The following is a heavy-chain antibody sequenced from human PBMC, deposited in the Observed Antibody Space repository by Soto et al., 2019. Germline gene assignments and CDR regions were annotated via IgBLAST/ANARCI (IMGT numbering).Heavy chain of an antibody. D-gene: IGHD6-19*01. CDR1: GGSISSYY. Sequence: PSETLSLTCTVSGGSISSYYWYWIRQPPGQGLEWIGYIYYSGSTNYNPSLKSRVTISVDTSKNQFSLKLSSVTAADTAVYYCARGIEGWYQGRYYYGMDVWGQGTTVTVSS. J-gene: IGHJ6*02. CDR2: IYYSGST. V-gene: IGHV4-59*13. CDR3: ARGIEGWYQGRYYYGMDV.